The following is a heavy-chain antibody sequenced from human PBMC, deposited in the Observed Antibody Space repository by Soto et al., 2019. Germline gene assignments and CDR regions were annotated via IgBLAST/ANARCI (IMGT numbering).Heavy chain of an antibody. J-gene: IGHJ4*02. V-gene: IGHV3-30*18. CDR1: GFTFSSYG. CDR2: ISYDGSNK. CDR3: AKGPDYYDSSGLIDY. D-gene: IGHD3-22*01. Sequence: GGSLRLSCAASGFTFSSYGMRWVRQAPGKGLEWVAVISYDGSNKYYADSVKGRFTISRDNSKNTLYLQMNSLRAEDTAVYYCAKGPDYYDSSGLIDYWGQGTLVTVSS.